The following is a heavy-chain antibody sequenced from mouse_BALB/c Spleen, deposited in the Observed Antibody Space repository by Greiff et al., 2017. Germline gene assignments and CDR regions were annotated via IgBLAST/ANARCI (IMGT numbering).Heavy chain of an antibody. CDR2: ISNLAYSI. CDR3: ARGDYRYDGAMDY. D-gene: IGHD2-14*01. CDR1: GFTFSDYG. J-gene: IGHJ4*01. Sequence: EVKLMESGGGLVQPGGSRKLSCAASGFTFSDYGMAWVRQAPGKGPEWVAFISNLAYSIYYADTVTGRFTISRENAKNTLYLEMSSLRSEDTAMYYCARGDYRYDGAMDYWGQGTSVTVSS. V-gene: IGHV5-15*02.